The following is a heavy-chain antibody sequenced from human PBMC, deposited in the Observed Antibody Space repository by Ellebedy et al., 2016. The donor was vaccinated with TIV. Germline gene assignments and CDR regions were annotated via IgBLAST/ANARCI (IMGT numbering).Heavy chain of an antibody. CDR2: IKEEGSNK. V-gene: IGHV3-7*03. Sequence: GGSLRLSCAASGFTFSTYWLYWVPHAPGKGLEWVASIKEEGSNKHYVDSVKGRFTISRDNSKNTLYLQMNSLRAEDTAVYYCNTGGGEWEPFDYWGQGTLVTVSS. D-gene: IGHD1-26*01. CDR3: NTGGGEWEPFDY. CDR1: GFTFSTYW. J-gene: IGHJ4*02.